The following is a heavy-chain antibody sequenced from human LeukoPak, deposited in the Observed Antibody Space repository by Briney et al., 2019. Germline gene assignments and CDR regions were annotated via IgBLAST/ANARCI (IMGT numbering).Heavy chain of an antibody. V-gene: IGHV4-4*07. CDR2: IYTSGST. CDR3: ARVYHYDFWSTDYYYYMDV. J-gene: IGHJ6*03. Sequence: PSETLSLTCTVSGGSISSYYWSLIRQPAGKGLEWIGRIYTSGSTNYNPSLKSRVTMSVDTSKNQFSLKLSSVTAADTAVYYCARVYHYDFWSTDYYYYMDVWGKGTTVTVSS. CDR1: GGSISSYY. D-gene: IGHD3-3*01.